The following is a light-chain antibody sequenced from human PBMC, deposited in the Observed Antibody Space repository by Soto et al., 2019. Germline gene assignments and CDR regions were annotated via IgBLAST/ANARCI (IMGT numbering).Light chain of an antibody. CDR2: DAS. Sequence: EIVLTQSPATLSLSPGERATLSYRASQSVSSYLAWYQQKPGQAPRLLIYDASNRATGIPARFSGSGSGTDFTLTISSLEPEDFAVYYCQQRSNWPPRTFGQGTKVDIK. V-gene: IGKV3-11*01. CDR1: QSVSSY. J-gene: IGKJ1*01. CDR3: QQRSNWPPRT.